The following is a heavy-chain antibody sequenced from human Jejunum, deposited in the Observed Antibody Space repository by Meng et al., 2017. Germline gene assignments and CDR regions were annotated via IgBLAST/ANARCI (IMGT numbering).Heavy chain of an antibody. V-gene: IGHV3-72*01. Sequence: GESLKISCAVSGFTFSDHYMDWVRQAPGKGPEWVGRARNKANSYTTEYAASVKGRFTVSRDDSKNSLYLQMNNLKTEDTAVYYCTRSFTLRGRYYLDYWGQGTLVTVSS. D-gene: IGHD3-16*01. J-gene: IGHJ4*02. CDR2: ARNKANSYTT. CDR3: TRSFTLRGRYYLDY. CDR1: GFTFSDHY.